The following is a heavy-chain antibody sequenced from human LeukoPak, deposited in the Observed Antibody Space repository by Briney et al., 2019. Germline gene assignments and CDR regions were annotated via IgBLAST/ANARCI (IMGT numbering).Heavy chain of an antibody. V-gene: IGHV3-74*01. CDR2: INSDGSST. Sequence: GGSLTLSCAASGFTFSSYWMHWVRQAPGKGLVWVSRINSDGSSTSYADSVKGRFTISRDNAKNTLYLQMNSLRAEDTAVYYCARGMSVLRFLEWPQPEGYYYGMDVWGQGTTVTVSS. CDR1: GFTFSSYW. J-gene: IGHJ6*02. D-gene: IGHD3-3*01. CDR3: ARGMSVLRFLEWPQPEGYYYGMDV.